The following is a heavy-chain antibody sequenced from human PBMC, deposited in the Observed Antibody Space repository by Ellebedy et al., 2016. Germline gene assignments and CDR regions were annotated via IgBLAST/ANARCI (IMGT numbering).Heavy chain of an antibody. CDR1: GGSFSGYY. V-gene: IGHV4-34*01. J-gene: IGHJ4*02. CDR2: INHSGST. D-gene: IGHD1-1*01. CDR3: ARVVPANAWYFDY. Sequence: SETLSLTXAVYGGSFSGYYWSWIRQPPGKGLEWIGEINHSGSTNYNPSLKSRVTISVDTSKNQFSLKLSSVTAADTAVYYCARVVPANAWYFDYWGQGTLVTVSS.